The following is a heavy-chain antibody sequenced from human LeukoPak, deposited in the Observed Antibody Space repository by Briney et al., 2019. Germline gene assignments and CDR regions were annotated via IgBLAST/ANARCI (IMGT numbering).Heavy chain of an antibody. V-gene: IGHV3-21*01. Sequence: GGSLRLSCAASGFTFSSYSMNWVRQAPGKGLEWVSSISSSSSYIYYADSVKGRFTISRDNAKNSLYLQMNSLRAEDTAVYYCARALDPYYDFWSGYYIQNAFDIWGQGTMVTVSS. D-gene: IGHD3-3*01. CDR3: ARALDPYYDFWSGYYIQNAFDI. CDR1: GFTFSSYS. CDR2: ISSSSSYI. J-gene: IGHJ3*02.